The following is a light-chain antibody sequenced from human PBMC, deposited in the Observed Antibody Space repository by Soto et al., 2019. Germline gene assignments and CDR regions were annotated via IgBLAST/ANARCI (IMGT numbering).Light chain of an antibody. CDR1: QTISSW. CDR2: DAS. CDR3: QQYNSYSPWT. J-gene: IGKJ1*01. V-gene: IGKV1-5*01. Sequence: EIQMTQSPSTLSASLGDRVTISCRASQTISSWLVWYQQKQGKAPQLLIYDASSLESGVPARFSGSESGTDFTLTISSLQPDDFATYYCQQYNSYSPWTFGQGTKVEIK.